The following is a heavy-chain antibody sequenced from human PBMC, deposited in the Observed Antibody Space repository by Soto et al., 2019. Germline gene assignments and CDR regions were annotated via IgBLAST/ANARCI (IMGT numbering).Heavy chain of an antibody. D-gene: IGHD3-22*01. CDR1: GFTFRTYS. J-gene: IGHJ3*01. Sequence: EVKLLESGGGLVQPGGSLRLSCAASGFTFRTYSLSWVRQAPRKGLEWVSGISGSGTATYYTDSVKGRFTVSRDNSKYTVFLQMNTLRVEDTSVYYCAKTRLYDNNDYHRDGFDVWGPGTVVTVS. V-gene: IGHV3-23*01. CDR3: AKTRLYDNNDYHRDGFDV. CDR2: ISGSGTAT.